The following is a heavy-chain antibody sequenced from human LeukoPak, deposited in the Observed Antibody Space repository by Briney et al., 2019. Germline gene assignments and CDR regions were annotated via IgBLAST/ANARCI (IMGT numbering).Heavy chain of an antibody. Sequence: SETLSLTCTVSGGSTSNYYWSFIRQPPGKGLEWIGYIYYDGRTNYNPSLKSRVTISVDTSKNQFSLKVTSVTAADTAVYYCARQYASSWSHFDYWGQGTLVTVSS. CDR2: IYYDGRT. D-gene: IGHD6-13*01. CDR1: GGSTSNYY. J-gene: IGHJ4*02. V-gene: IGHV4-59*01. CDR3: ARQYASSWSHFDY.